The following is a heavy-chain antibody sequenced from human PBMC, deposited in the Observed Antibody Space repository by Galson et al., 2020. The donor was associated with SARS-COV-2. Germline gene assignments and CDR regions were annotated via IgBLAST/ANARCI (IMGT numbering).Heavy chain of an antibody. CDR3: AKRDGSSGYPYYFDY. J-gene: IGHJ4*02. CDR1: GFTFSNYA. D-gene: IGHD3-22*01. CDR2: IGGSGGST. V-gene: IGHV3-23*01. Sequence: GESLKISCAASGFTFSNYAMSWVRQAPGKGLEWVSAIGGSGGSTYYADSVKGRFTISRDNSKNTLYLQMNSLRAADTAVYYCAKRDGSSGYPYYFDYWGQGTLVTVSS.